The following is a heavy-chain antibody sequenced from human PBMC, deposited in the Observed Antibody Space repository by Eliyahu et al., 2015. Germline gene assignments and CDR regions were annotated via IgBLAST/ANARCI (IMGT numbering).Heavy chain of an antibody. CDR1: XFTFRSYW. CDR2: INSDGSST. CDR3: VRDIGGAALAD. Sequence: EVQLVESGGGLVQPGGSLRLSCXASXFTFRSYWMHWVRQVSGKGLVWVSRINSDGSSTSYVDSVKGRFTISRDNAKNTLYLQMNSLRVEDTAVYYCVRDIGGAALADWGQGTLVTVSS. J-gene: IGHJ4*02. D-gene: IGHD3-16*01. V-gene: IGHV3-74*01.